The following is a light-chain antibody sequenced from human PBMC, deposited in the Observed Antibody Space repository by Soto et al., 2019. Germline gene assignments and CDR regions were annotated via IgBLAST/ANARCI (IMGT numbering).Light chain of an antibody. CDR2: GAS. CDR3: QQYNNWPPMT. Sequence: EIVMTQSPATLSVSPGERVTLSCGASQSVIGNLAWYQQKPGQAPRLLIYGASTRATGIPARFSGSGSGTEFTLTISSLQSEDFAVYYCQQYNNWPPMTFGSGTKVDI. CDR1: QSVIGN. J-gene: IGKJ3*01. V-gene: IGKV3-15*01.